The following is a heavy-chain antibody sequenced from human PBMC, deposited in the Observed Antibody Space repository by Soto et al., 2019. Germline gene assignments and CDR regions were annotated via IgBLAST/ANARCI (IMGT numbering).Heavy chain of an antibody. V-gene: IGHV3-23*01. J-gene: IGHJ4*02. CDR1: GFTFNAYS. Sequence: DVQLLESGGSLVQPGGSLRLSCAASGFTFNAYSLSWVRQAPGKGLEWVSAISTTGGSTYYADSVKGRFTISRDNSQNTVYLQMNSLRAEDTAVYYCARPDGATYNFRYWGQGTLVTVSP. CDR2: ISTTGGST. CDR3: ARPDGATYNFRY. D-gene: IGHD1-1*01.